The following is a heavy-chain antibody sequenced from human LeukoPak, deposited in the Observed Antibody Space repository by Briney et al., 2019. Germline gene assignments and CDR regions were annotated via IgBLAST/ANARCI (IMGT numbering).Heavy chain of an antibody. CDR2: INHSGST. Sequence: SETLSLTCAVYGGSFSGYYWSWIRQPPGKGREWIGEINHSGSTNYNPSLKSRVTISVDTSKNQFSLKLSSMTAADTAVYYCAGSSSWYDPLDYWGQGTLVTVSS. J-gene: IGHJ4*02. CDR3: AGSSSWYDPLDY. D-gene: IGHD6-13*01. CDR1: GGSFSGYY. V-gene: IGHV4-34*01.